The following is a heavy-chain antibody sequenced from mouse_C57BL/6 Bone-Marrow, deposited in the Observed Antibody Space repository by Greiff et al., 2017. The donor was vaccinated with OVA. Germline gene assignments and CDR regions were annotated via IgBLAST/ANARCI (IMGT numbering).Heavy chain of an antibody. CDR3: AREDGNYYFDY. J-gene: IGHJ2*01. D-gene: IGHD2-1*01. Sequence: EVKVVESGGGLVKPGGSLKLSCAASGFTFSDYGMHWVRQAPEKGLEWVAYISSGSSTIYYADTVKGRFTISRDNAKNTLFLQMTSLRSEDTAMYYCAREDGNYYFDYWGQGTTLTVSS. CDR1: GFTFSDYG. CDR2: ISSGSSTI. V-gene: IGHV5-17*01.